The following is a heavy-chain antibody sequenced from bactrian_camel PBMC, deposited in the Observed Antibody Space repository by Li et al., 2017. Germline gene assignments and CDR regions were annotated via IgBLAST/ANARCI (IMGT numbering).Heavy chain of an antibody. D-gene: IGHD1*01. V-gene: IGHV3S45*01. CDR3: AADRVGPSFGYNY. CDR2: IRNGGGET. CDR1: GHSRGSNC. J-gene: IGHJ4*01. Sequence: HVQLVESGGGSVQAGGSLRLSCLVSGHSRGSNCVGWYRLPPGRAPAEREGIAAIRNGGGETWYADSVKGRFTISKDDAKNPLYLQMNSLQPEDTAVYYCAADRVGPSFGYNYWGQGTQVTVS.